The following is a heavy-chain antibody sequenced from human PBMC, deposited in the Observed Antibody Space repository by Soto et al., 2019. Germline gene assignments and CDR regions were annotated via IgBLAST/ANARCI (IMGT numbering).Heavy chain of an antibody. V-gene: IGHV4-28*01. CDR2: IYYSGTT. D-gene: IGHD1-26*01. J-gene: IGHJ4*02. Sequence: QVQLQESGPGLVKPSDTLSLTCAVSGYSISSSNWWGWIRQPPGKGLEWIGYIYYSGTTYYNPSLKSRVAMSVDTSTNQFSLKLTSVTAVDTAVYYCARREIQGPIDYWGQGTLVTVSS. CDR1: GYSISSSNW. CDR3: ARREIQGPIDY.